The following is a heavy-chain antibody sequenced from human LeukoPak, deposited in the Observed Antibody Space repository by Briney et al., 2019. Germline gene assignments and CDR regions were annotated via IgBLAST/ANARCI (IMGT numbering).Heavy chain of an antibody. V-gene: IGHV3-66*01. CDR2: IYSGGTT. J-gene: IGHJ3*02. CDR1: GFTVGGNY. Sequence: GGSLRLSCVLSGFTVGGNYMSWVRQAPGRGLEWVPTIYSGGTTYCADSVKGRFTISRDNAKNSLYLQMNSLRAEDTAVYYCARDAGVDFWSGYNDAFDIWGQGTMVTVSS. D-gene: IGHD3-3*01. CDR3: ARDAGVDFWSGYNDAFDI.